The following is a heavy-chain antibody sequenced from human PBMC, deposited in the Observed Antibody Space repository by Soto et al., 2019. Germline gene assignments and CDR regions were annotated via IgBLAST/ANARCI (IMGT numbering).Heavy chain of an antibody. CDR2: ISYDGSNK. J-gene: IGHJ6*02. D-gene: IGHD3-10*01. CDR3: AKGGRYYYYYGMDV. V-gene: IGHV3-30*18. Sequence: QVQLVESGGGVVQPGRSLRLSCAASGFTFSSYGMHWVRQAPGKGLEWVAVISYDGSNKYYADSVKGRFTISRDNSKNTLYLQMNSLRAEDRAVYYCAKGGRYYYYYGMDVWGQGTTVTVSS. CDR1: GFTFSSYG.